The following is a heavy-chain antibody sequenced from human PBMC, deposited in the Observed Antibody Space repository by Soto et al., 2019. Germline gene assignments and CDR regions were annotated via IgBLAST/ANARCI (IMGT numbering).Heavy chain of an antibody. J-gene: IGHJ5*01. V-gene: IGHV4-59*08. CDR1: SGCVSSYY. Sequence: PSCTLSLSCTDSSGCVSSYYRSWNRQPPGKGLEYIGYIDYSGSTHYKASLKSRVTISVDTSKNQFSLKLSSVTAADTAIYYCAKHRTGLDSWGQGTPVTVSA. CDR2: IDYSGST. CDR3: AKHRTGLDS.